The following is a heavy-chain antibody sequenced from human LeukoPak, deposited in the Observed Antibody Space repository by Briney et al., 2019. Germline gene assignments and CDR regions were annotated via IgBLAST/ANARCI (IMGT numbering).Heavy chain of an antibody. D-gene: IGHD5-24*01. CDR1: GGSISSGGYS. V-gene: IGHV4-30-2*01. J-gene: IGHJ4*02. Sequence: LSQTLSLTCAVSGGSISSGGYSWSWIRQPPGKGLEWIGYIYHSGSTYYNPSLKSRVTISVDTSKNQFSLKLSSVTAADTAVYYCARRSRDIKTIDYWGQGTLVTVSS. CDR2: IYHSGST. CDR3: ARRSRDIKTIDY.